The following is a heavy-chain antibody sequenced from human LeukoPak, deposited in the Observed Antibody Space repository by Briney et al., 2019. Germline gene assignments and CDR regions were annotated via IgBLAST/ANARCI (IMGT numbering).Heavy chain of an antibody. V-gene: IGHV1-2*02. J-gene: IGHJ3*01. CDR1: GYTFTSYG. Sequence: GASVKVSCKASGYTFTSYGISWVRQAPGQGLEWMGWINPDSGDTKYAQKFQGRVTMTRDTSISTAYMDLTSLISDDMAVYYCARDRGDYYYTSTTCSGGAFDFWGQGTVVTVSS. D-gene: IGHD2-2*01. CDR3: ARDRGDYYYTSTTCSGGAFDF. CDR2: INPDSGDT.